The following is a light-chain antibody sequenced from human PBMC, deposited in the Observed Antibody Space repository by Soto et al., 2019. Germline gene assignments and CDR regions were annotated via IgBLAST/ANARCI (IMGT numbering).Light chain of an antibody. CDR2: KAS. V-gene: IGKV1-5*03. CDR1: ESTSRW. Sequence: DIQMTQSPSTLSASVGDRVKITCRASESTSRWLAWYQQKPGKAPKLLIYKASSLESGVPSRFSGSGSGTEFTLTINSLQADDFATYYCQQHNSFSITFGQGTRLE. CDR3: QQHNSFSIT. J-gene: IGKJ5*01.